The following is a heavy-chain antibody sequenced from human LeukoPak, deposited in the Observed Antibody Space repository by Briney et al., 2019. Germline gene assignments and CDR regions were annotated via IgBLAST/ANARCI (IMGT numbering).Heavy chain of an antibody. Sequence: SETLSLTCIVSGGSISSSLYYWSWIRQPPGKGLEWIGYIYYSGSTNYNPSLKSRVTISVDTSKNQFSLKLSSVTAADTAMYYCARHAEYSSGWYSHYYYGMDVWGQGTTVTVSS. J-gene: IGHJ6*02. CDR2: IYYSGST. D-gene: IGHD6-19*01. CDR3: ARHAEYSSGWYSHYYYGMDV. V-gene: IGHV4-61*05. CDR1: GGSISSSLYY.